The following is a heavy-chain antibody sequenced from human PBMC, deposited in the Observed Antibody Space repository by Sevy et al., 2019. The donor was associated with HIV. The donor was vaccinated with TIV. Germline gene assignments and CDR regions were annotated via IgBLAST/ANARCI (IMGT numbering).Heavy chain of an antibody. Sequence: ASVKVSCKASGYIFTSYGISWVRQAPRQGLEWMGWINGHNGNTNYVQNLQGRVTITTDTSTNTAYMELRSLRSDDTAVYYCARDGYDGSGYQRVLFDFWGQGTLVTVSS. CDR1: GYIFTSYG. CDR2: INGHNGNT. J-gene: IGHJ4*02. CDR3: ARDGYDGSGYQRVLFDF. D-gene: IGHD3-22*01. V-gene: IGHV1-18*01.